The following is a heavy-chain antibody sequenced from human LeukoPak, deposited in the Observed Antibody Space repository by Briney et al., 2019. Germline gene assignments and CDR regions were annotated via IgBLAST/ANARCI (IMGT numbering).Heavy chain of an antibody. Sequence: PSETLSLTCTVSGGSISSYYWSWIRQPAGKGLEWIGRIYTSGSTNYNPYLKSRVTMSVDASKNQFSLKLSSVTAADTAVYYCARDDGYDSSGYYFDYWGQGTLVTVSS. J-gene: IGHJ4*02. CDR2: IYTSGST. CDR1: GGSISSYY. D-gene: IGHD3-22*01. CDR3: ARDDGYDSSGYYFDY. V-gene: IGHV4-4*07.